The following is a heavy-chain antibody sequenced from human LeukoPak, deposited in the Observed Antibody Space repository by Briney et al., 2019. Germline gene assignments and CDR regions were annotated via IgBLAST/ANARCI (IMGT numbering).Heavy chain of an antibody. CDR3: AVAQPAAPFDY. CDR2: ISSSGTTI. CDR1: GFTFSDYY. D-gene: IGHD2-2*01. J-gene: IGHJ4*02. Sequence: GGSLRLSCAASGFTFSDYYMSWIRQAPGKGLEWVSYISSSGTTIYYADSVKGRFTISRDNAENSLYLQMSSLRAEDTALYYCAVAQPAAPFDYWGQGTLVTVSS. V-gene: IGHV3-11*04.